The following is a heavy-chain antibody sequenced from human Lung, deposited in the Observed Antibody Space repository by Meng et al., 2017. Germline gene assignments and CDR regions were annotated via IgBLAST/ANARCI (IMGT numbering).Heavy chain of an antibody. Sequence: HVQLQESGPGLVKPSQTLSLTCTVSGGSISSSNYYWSWIRQPPGKGLEWSGHIYNSGSTYYNPSLKSRITISVATSKNQFSLKLSSVTAADTAVYYCARGQKGYFDLWGRGTLVTVSS. V-gene: IGHV4-30-4*01. CDR1: GGSISSSNYY. CDR2: IYNSGST. J-gene: IGHJ2*01. CDR3: ARGQKGYFDL.